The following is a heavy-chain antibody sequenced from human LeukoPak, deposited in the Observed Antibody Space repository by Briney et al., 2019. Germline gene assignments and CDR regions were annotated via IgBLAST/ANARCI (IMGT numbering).Heavy chain of an antibody. J-gene: IGHJ4*02. CDR2: ISYDGSNK. Sequence: GGSLRLSCAASGFTFSSYGMHRVRQAPGKGLEWVAVISYDGSNKYYADSVKGRFTISRDNSKNTLYLQMNGLRAEDTAVYYCAKGQPSADYWGQGTLVTVSS. CDR1: GFTFSSYG. V-gene: IGHV3-30*18. CDR3: AKGQPSADY. D-gene: IGHD2-2*01.